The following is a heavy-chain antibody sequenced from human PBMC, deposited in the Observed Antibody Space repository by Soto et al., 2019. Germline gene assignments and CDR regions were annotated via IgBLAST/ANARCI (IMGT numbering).Heavy chain of an antibody. J-gene: IGHJ4*02. CDR3: ARDSGDSSGYYLDLFDY. CDR2: IIPILGIA. CDR1: GGTFSSYT. D-gene: IGHD3-22*01. Sequence: SVKVSCKASGGTFSSYTISWVRQAPGQGLEWMGRIIPILGIANYAQKFQGRVTITADKSTSTAYMELSSLRSEDTAVYYCARDSGDSSGYYLDLFDYWGQGTQVTVSS. V-gene: IGHV1-69*04.